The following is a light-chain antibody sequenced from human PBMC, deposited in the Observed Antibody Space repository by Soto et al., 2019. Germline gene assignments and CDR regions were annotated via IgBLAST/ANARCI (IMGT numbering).Light chain of an antibody. J-gene: IGLJ1*01. V-gene: IGLV2-14*01. CDR3: SSYTSSSTYV. CDR1: SSDVGGYNY. Sequence: QSALTQPASVSGSPGQSITISCTGTSSDVGGYNYVSWYQQHPGKAPKLMIYDVSNRPSGVSDRFSGSKSGNTASLTISRLQAEDEVDYYCSSYTSSSTYVFGTGTKVTVL. CDR2: DVS.